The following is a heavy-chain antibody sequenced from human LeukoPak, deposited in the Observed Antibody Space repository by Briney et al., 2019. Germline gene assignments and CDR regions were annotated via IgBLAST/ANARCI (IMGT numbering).Heavy chain of an antibody. CDR2: ISSSGRTI. CDR1: GFIFNIYE. D-gene: IGHD3-10*02. J-gene: IGHJ6*04. CDR3: AELGITMIGGV. V-gene: IGHV3-48*03. Sequence: GGSLRLSCAASGFIFNIYEMNWVRQAPGKGLEWVSYISSSGRTIYYADSVKGRFTISRDNAKNSLYLQMNSLRAEDTAVYYCAELGITMIGGVWGKGTTVTISS.